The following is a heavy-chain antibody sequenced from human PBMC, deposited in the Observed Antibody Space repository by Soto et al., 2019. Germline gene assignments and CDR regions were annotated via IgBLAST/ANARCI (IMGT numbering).Heavy chain of an antibody. CDR2: INHSGST. CDR3: ARSSLSRGLWFGYYYYYGMDV. J-gene: IGHJ6*02. D-gene: IGHD3-10*01. CDR1: GGSFSDYY. Sequence: SETLPLTWAVYGGSFSDYYWSRIRQPQGKGLEWIGEINHSGSTNYNPSLKSRVTISVDTSKNQFSLKLSSVTAADTAVYYCARSSLSRGLWFGYYYYYGMDVWGQGTTVTVSS. V-gene: IGHV4-34*01.